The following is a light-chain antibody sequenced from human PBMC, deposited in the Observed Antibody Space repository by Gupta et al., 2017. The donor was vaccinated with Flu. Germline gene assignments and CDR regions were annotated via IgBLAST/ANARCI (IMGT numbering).Light chain of an antibody. CDR1: SSDIGVYNY. CDR2: EVT. V-gene: IGLV2-8*01. J-gene: IGLJ1*01. Sequence: SITLSCTGTSSDIGVYNYVSRFQQTPAKHPILKSFEVTKRPSGLPGRFSASKSATQALPHVSGLQAEDDSSADCSSCARRNKYVFGTGTKVTVL. CDR3: SSCARRNKYV.